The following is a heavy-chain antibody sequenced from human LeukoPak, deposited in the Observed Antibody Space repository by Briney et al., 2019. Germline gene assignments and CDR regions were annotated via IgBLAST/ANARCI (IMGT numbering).Heavy chain of an antibody. CDR2: IYYSGST. J-gene: IGHJ4*02. Sequence: TGVSLRLSCAASGFTFSSYAMSWVRQPPGRGLEWIGSIYYSGSTYYNSSLKSRVTISVDTSKNQFSLKLSSLTAADTAVYYCARAAYCGGDCYLFDYWGQGTLVTV. CDR3: ARAAYCGGDCYLFDY. V-gene: IGHV4-39*01. CDR1: GFTFSSYA. D-gene: IGHD2-21*02.